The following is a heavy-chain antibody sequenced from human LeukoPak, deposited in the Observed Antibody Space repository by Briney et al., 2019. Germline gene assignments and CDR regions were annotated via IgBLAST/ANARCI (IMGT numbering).Heavy chain of an antibody. CDR2: IYYSGST. CDR1: GGSISSYY. D-gene: IGHD3-10*01. V-gene: IGHV4-59*08. Sequence: SETLSLTCTVSGGSISSYYWNWIRQPPGKGLEWIGYIYYSGSTNYNPSLKSRVTISVDTSKNQLSLKLSSVTAADTAVYYCARRVYGSEFDYWGQGTLVTVSS. CDR3: ARRVYGSEFDY. J-gene: IGHJ4*02.